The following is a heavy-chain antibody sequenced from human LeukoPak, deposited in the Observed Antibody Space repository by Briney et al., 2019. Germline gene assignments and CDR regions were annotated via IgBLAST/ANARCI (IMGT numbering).Heavy chain of an antibody. CDR2: ISDSGGST. Sequence: QPGGSLRLSCAASGFTFSSYAMSWVRQTPGKGLEWVSAISDSGGSTYYADSVKGRFTISRDNSKNTLYLQMNSLRAEDTAVYYCEKVPYYYDTGSFDMWSQGRMVTVSS. CDR3: EKVPYYYDTGSFDM. V-gene: IGHV3-23*01. CDR1: GFTFSSYA. J-gene: IGHJ3*02. D-gene: IGHD3-22*01.